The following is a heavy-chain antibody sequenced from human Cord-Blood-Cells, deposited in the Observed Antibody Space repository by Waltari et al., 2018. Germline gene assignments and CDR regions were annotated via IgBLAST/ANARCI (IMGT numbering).Heavy chain of an antibody. CDR1: GYSISSGYY. Sequence: QVQLQESGPGLVKPSEPLSLTCTVSGYSISSGYYWGWLRQPPGKGLEWIGSIYHSGSTYYNPSLKSRVTISVDTSKNQFSLKLSSVTAADTAVYYCASIAARDAFDIWGQGTMVTVSS. CDR2: IYHSGST. V-gene: IGHV4-38-2*02. D-gene: IGHD6-6*01. J-gene: IGHJ3*02. CDR3: ASIAARDAFDI.